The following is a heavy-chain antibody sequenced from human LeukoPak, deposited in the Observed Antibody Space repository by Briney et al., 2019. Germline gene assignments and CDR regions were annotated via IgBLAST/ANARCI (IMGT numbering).Heavy chain of an antibody. Sequence: ASVKVSCKASGYTFTGYYMHWVRQAPGQGLEWMGWINPNSGGTNYAQKFQGWVTMTRDTSISTAYMELSRLRSDNTAVYYCAKERGSSYYYYGMDVWGQGTTVTVSS. J-gene: IGHJ6*02. V-gene: IGHV1-2*04. CDR2: INPNSGGT. D-gene: IGHD1-26*01. CDR1: GYTFTGYY. CDR3: AKERGSSYYYYGMDV.